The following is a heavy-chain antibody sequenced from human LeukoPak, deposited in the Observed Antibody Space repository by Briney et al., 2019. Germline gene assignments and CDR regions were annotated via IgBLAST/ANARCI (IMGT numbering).Heavy chain of an antibody. CDR2: INPSGGST. J-gene: IGHJ6*02. CDR1: GYTFTSYY. Sequence: ASVKVSCKASGYTFTSYYMHWVRQAPGQGLEWMGIINPSGGSTSYAQKFQGRVTMTRDTSTSTVHMELSSLRSEDTAVYYCARDLSFRDCSSTSCFGDYGIDVWGQGTTVTVSS. D-gene: IGHD2-2*01. V-gene: IGHV1-46*01. CDR3: ARDLSFRDCSSTSCFGDYGIDV.